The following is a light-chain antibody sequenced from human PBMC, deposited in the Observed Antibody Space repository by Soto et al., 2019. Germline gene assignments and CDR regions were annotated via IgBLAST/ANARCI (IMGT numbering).Light chain of an antibody. J-gene: IGKJ3*01. CDR1: QSIKNW. CDR3: QQYNSYSQFT. V-gene: IGKV1-5*03. CDR2: KAS. Sequence: DIQMTQSPSTLSASVGDRVTITCRASQSIKNWLAWYQQKPGEAPKLLIYKASTLENGVPSRFSGSGSGTEFTLTISCLQPDDVATYHCQQYNSYSQFTFGPGTKVDIK.